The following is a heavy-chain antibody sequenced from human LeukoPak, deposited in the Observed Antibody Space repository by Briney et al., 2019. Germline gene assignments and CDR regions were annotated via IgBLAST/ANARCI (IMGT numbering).Heavy chain of an antibody. J-gene: IGHJ3*02. V-gene: IGHV3-30*03. CDR3: ARVYAVGASSGAFDI. D-gene: IGHD1-26*01. CDR1: GFTFSSYG. CDR2: ISYDGSNK. Sequence: PGGSLRLSCAASGFTFSSYGMHWVRQAPGKGLEGVAVISYDGSNKYYADSVKGRFTISRDNSKNTLYLQMNSLRIEDTAIYYCARVYAVGASSGAFDIWGQGTMVTVSP.